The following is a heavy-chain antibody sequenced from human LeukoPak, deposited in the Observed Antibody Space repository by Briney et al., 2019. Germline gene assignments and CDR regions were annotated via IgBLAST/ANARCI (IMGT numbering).Heavy chain of an antibody. V-gene: IGHV1-46*01. CDR2: INPSGGST. J-gene: IGHJ4*02. Sequence: EASVKVSCKASGYTFTSYYMHWVRQAPGQGLEWMGIINPSGGSTSYAQKFQGRVTMTRDTSTSTVYMELSSLRSEDTAVYYCARGRPIVGATTSRRTDLDYWGQGTLVTVSS. CDR1: GYTFTSYY. CDR3: ARGRPIVGATTSRRTDLDY. D-gene: IGHD1-26*01.